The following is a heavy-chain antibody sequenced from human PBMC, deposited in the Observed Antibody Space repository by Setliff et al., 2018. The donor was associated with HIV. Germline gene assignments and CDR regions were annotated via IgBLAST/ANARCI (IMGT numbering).Heavy chain of an antibody. Sequence: SETLSLTCTVSGASISSYYWSWIRQPAGKGLEWIGRIYPSGSTNYNPSLKSRVTISIDTSNSQFSLNLRSVTAADTAVYYCASMYSGYDQDYFDYWGQGTLVTVSS. V-gene: IGHV4-4*07. J-gene: IGHJ4*02. CDR1: GASISSYY. D-gene: IGHD5-12*01. CDR3: ASMYSGYDQDYFDY. CDR2: IYPSGST.